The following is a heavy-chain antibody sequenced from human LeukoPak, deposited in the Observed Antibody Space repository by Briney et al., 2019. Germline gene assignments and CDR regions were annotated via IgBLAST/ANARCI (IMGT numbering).Heavy chain of an antibody. CDR2: INTDGSST. CDR1: GFTFSSYW. CDR3: YGGNAEQ. V-gene: IGHV3-74*01. J-gene: IGHJ1*01. D-gene: IGHD4-23*01. Sequence: GGSLRLSCAASGFTFSSYWMHWVRQAPGKGLVWVSGINTDGSSTDYADSVKGRFTISRDNAKKTLYLQMNSLRVEDMAVYYCYGGNAEQWGQGTLVTVSS.